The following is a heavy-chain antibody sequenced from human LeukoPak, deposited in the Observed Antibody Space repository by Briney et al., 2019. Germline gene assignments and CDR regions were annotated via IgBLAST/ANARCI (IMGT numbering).Heavy chain of an antibody. CDR2: ISSSSSYI. J-gene: IGHJ6*02. Sequence: GGSLRLSCAASGFTFSSYSMNWVRQAPGKGLEWVSSISSSSSYIYYTDSVKGRFTISRDNAKNSLYLQMNSLRAEDTAVYYCARGSSGWWDVWGQGTTVTVSS. V-gene: IGHV3-21*01. D-gene: IGHD6-19*01. CDR3: ARGSSGWWDV. CDR1: GFTFSSYS.